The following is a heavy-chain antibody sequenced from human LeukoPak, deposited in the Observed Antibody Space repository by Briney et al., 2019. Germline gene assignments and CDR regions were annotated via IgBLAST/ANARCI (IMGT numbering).Heavy chain of an antibody. V-gene: IGHV4-61*02. J-gene: IGHJ4*02. CDR2: IYTSGST. Sequence: SETLSLTCTVSGDSISSGSYYWSWIRQPAGKGLEWIGRIYTSGSTNYNPSLKSRVTISVDTSKNQFSLKLSSVTAADTAVYYCARTRWGSSWIFDYWGQGTLVTVSS. CDR3: ARTRWGSSWIFDY. D-gene: IGHD6-13*01. CDR1: GDSISSGSYY.